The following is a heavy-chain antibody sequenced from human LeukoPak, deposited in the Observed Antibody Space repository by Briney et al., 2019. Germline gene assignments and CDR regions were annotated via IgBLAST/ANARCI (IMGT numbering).Heavy chain of an antibody. D-gene: IGHD3-22*01. CDR1: GFTFSSYA. J-gene: IGHJ4*02. CDR2: ISSNGGST. CDR3: AREDYYDSSGYLDFDY. Sequence: GRSLRLSCSASGFTFSSYAMHWVRQAPGKGLEYVSAISSNGGSTYYADSVKGRFTISRDNSKNTLYLQMSSLRAEDTAVYYCAREDYYDSSGYLDFDYWGQGTLVTVSS. V-gene: IGHV3-64D*06.